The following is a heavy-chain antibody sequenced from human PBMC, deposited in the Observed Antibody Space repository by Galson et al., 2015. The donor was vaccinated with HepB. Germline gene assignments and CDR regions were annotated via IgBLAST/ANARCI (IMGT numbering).Heavy chain of an antibody. CDR1: GFTFSGSA. D-gene: IGHD2-2*01. J-gene: IGHJ3*02. CDR3: VILGYRSSTSCLRRLDAFDI. Sequence: SLRLSCAASGFTFSGSAMHWVRQASGKGLEWVGRIRSKANSYATAYAASVKGRFTISRDDSKNTAYLQMNSLKTEDTAVYYCVILGYRSSTSCLRRLDAFDIWGQGTMVTVSS. CDR2: IRSKANSYAT. V-gene: IGHV3-73*01.